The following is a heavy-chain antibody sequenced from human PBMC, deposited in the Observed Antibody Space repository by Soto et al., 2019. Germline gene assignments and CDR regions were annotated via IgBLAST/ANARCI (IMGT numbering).Heavy chain of an antibody. D-gene: IGHD3-3*01. V-gene: IGHV1-18*01. J-gene: IGHJ6*04. CDR3: AGVHYVFGSRYYASHYYYGMDG. CDR2: ISAYNGNT. CDR1: GYTFTSYG. Sequence: VLLVQSVAEVKKPGASVKVSCKASGYTFTSYGISWVRQAPGQGHEWMGWISAYNGNTNYAQKLQGRVTMTTVTSTSTGYMELRILKCDYRAVYYCAGVHYVFGSRYYASHYYYGMDGWGKGTTVAVSS.